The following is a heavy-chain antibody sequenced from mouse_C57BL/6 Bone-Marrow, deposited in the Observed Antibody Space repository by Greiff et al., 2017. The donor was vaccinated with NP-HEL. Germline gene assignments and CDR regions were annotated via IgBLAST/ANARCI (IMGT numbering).Heavy chain of an antibody. CDR1: GYTFTSYW. V-gene: IGHV1-50*01. CDR2: IDPSDSYT. Sequence: VKLQQPGAELVKPGASVKLSCKASGYTFTSYWMQWVKQRPGQGLEWIGEIDPSDSYTNYNQKFKGKATLTVDTSSSTAYMQLSSLTSEDSAVYYCARGTLLRSDYWGQGTTLTVSS. J-gene: IGHJ2*01. D-gene: IGHD1-1*01. CDR3: ARGTLLRSDY.